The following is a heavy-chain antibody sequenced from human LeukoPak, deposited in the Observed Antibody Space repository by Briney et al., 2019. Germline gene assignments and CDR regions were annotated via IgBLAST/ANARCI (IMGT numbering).Heavy chain of an antibody. J-gene: IGHJ6*03. CDR3: AKEGPRRDILTGYFAWGGPNYYYYYMDV. CDR2: ISGSGGST. D-gene: IGHD3-9*01. V-gene: IGHV3-23*01. CDR1: GFTFSSYV. Sequence: PGGSLRLSCVASGFTFSSYVMSWVRQAPGKGLEWVSAISGSGGSTYYADSVKGRFTISRDNSKNTLYLQMNSLRAEDTAVYYCAKEGPRRDILTGYFAWGGPNYYYYYMDVWGKGTTVTVSS.